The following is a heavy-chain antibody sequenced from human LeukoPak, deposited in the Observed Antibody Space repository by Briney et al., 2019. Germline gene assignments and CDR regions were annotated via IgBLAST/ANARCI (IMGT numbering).Heavy chain of an antibody. J-gene: IGHJ4*02. D-gene: IGHD2-2*01. CDR2: ISYDGSNK. CDR1: GFTFSSYG. V-gene: IGHV3-30*18. Sequence: GGSLRLSCAASGFTFSSYGMHWVRQAPGKGLEWVAVISYDGSNKYYADSVKGRFTISRDNSKNTLYLQMNSLRAEDTAVYYCAKLPDPSRTLDYWGQGTLVTVSS. CDR3: AKLPDPSRTLDY.